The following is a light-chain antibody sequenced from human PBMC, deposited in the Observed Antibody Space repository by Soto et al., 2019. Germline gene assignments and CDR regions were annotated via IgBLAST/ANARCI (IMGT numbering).Light chain of an antibody. CDR3: HQYNNWPPWT. V-gene: IGKV3-15*01. Sequence: EIVMTHSPATLSVSPWERATLSASASQSVSSNLAWYQQKPGQAPRLLIYGASTRATGIPARFSGSGSGTEFTLTISSLQSEDYAVYYCHQYNNWPPWTFGQGTKVDI. J-gene: IGKJ1*01. CDR2: GAS. CDR1: QSVSSN.